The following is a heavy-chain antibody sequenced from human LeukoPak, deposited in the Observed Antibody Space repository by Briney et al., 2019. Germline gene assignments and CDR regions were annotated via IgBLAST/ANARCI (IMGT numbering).Heavy chain of an antibody. J-gene: IGHJ4*02. CDR2: IDSSGNA. V-gene: IGHV4-39*07. D-gene: IGHD6-19*01. CDR3: TRDRGQWLVDY. Sequence: SETLSLTCTVSGGSISTSGYYWGWIRQPPGEGLEYFASIDSSGNAYYNPSLRNRVTISADTSKNQFSLKLSSVTAADTAVYYCTRDRGQWLVDYWGQGTLVTVSS. CDR1: GGSISTSGYY.